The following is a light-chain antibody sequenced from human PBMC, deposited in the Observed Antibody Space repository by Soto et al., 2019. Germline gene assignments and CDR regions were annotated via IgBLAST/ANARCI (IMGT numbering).Light chain of an antibody. CDR2: DAS. CDR1: QSLINY. CDR3: QHRSISWT. Sequence: EIVLTQSPATLSLSPGERATLSCRASQSLINYLAWYQQKPGQAPRLLIYDASSRATGIPARFSGSGSGTDFTLTIASLEPEDFAVYYCQHRSISWTFGQGTKVEIK. J-gene: IGKJ1*01. V-gene: IGKV3-11*01.